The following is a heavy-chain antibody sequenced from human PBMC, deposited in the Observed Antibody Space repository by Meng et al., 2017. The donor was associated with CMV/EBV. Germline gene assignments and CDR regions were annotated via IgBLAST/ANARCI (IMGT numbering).Heavy chain of an antibody. V-gene: IGHV4-34*01. D-gene: IGHD3-10*01. J-gene: IGHJ4*02. CDR2: INHSGST. Sequence: VHLQPLGAGVVTLAEALSPTCAVDVGSFSGYYWSWIRQPPGKGLEWIGEINHSGSTNYTPSLKSRVTISVDTSKNQFSLKLSSVTAADTAAYYCASVQGLGVSWGQGTLVTVAS. CDR1: VGSFSGYY. CDR3: ASVQGLGVS.